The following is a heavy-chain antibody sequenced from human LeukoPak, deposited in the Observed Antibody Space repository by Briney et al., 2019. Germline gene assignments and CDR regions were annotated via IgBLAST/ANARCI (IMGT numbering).Heavy chain of an antibody. CDR1: XFIFSKYW. V-gene: IGHV3-7*01. D-gene: IGHD3-22*01. Sequence: SLXLSCAASXFIFSKYWMNWVRQAPGKGLEWVAXLSPDGSGKYHVDSVKGRLTISRDNARNSLYVQLNRVRDEDSAVYHCARVRSIGSYCLFACWGQGTLVTVSS. CDR3: ARVRSIGSYCLFAC. J-gene: IGHJ4*02. CDR2: LSPDGSGK.